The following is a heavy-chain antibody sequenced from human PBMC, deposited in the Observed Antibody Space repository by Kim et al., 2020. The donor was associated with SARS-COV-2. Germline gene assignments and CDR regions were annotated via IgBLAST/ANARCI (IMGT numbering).Heavy chain of an antibody. V-gene: IGHV4-31*03. Sequence: SETLSLTCTVSGGSISSGGYYWSWIRQHPGKGLEWIGYIYYSGSTYYNPSLKSRVTISVDTSKNQFSLKLSSVTAADTAVYYCASSAPTIFPPFDPWGQGTLVTVSS. CDR3: ASSAPTIFPPFDP. J-gene: IGHJ5*02. CDR2: IYYSGST. CDR1: GGSISSGGYY. D-gene: IGHD3-3*01.